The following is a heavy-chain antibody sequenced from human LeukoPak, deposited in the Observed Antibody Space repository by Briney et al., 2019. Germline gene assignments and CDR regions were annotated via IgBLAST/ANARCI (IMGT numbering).Heavy chain of an antibody. Sequence: PSETLSLTCAVPGYSISSGFYWGWIRQPPGKGLEWIGSIYHSGTTYYNPSLKSRVTISVDTSKNQFSLKLSSVTAADTAVYYCARDLGAINLYYFDYWGQGTLVTVSS. CDR2: IYHSGTT. V-gene: IGHV4-38-2*02. CDR1: GYSISSGFY. D-gene: IGHD1-26*01. CDR3: ARDLGAINLYYFDY. J-gene: IGHJ4*02.